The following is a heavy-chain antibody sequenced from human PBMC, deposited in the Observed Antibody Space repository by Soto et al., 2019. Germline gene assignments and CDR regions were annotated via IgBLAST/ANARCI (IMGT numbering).Heavy chain of an antibody. D-gene: IGHD4-17*01. V-gene: IGHV4-59*01. CDR2: VYYSGTT. CDR3: ARDPPDGDSYFDY. J-gene: IGHJ4*02. CDR1: RGSISSYY. Sequence: QVQLQESGPGLVKPSETLSLTCTVSRGSISSYYWSWIRQPPGKGLEWIGYVYYSGTTNYNPSLKSRVTMSVDTSSNQFSLKLRSVTAADTAVYYCARDPPDGDSYFDYWGQGTLVTVSS.